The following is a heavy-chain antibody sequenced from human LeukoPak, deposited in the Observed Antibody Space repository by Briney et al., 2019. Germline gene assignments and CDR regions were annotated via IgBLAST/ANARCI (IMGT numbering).Heavy chain of an antibody. CDR3: ARDSLSGYQLLYQLIGAFDI. J-gene: IGHJ3*02. CDR1: GGTFSSYA. V-gene: IGHV1-69*05. CDR2: IIPIFGTA. D-gene: IGHD2-2*02. Sequence: SVKVSCKASGGTFSSYAISWVRQAPGQGLEWMGGIIPIFGTANYAQKFQGRVTITTDESTSTAYMELSSLRSEDTAVYYCARDSLSGYQLLYQLIGAFDIWGQGTMVTVSS.